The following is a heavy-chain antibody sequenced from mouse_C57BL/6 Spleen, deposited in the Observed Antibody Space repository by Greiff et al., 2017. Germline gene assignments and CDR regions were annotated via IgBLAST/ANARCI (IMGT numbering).Heavy chain of an antibody. J-gene: IGHJ2*01. CDR2: INPNNGGT. D-gene: IGHD3-2*02. CDR3: ARGDSSGYPYYFDY. V-gene: IGHV1-26*01. Sequence: VQLQQSGPELVKPGASVKISCKASGYTFTDYYMNWVKQSHGKSLEWIGDINPNNGGTSYNQKFKGKATLTVDKSSSTAYMELRSLTSEDSAVYYCARGDSSGYPYYFDYWGQGTTLTVSS. CDR1: GYTFTDYY.